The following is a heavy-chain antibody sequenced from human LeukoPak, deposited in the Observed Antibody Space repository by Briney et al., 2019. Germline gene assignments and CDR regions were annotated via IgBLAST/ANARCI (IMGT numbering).Heavy chain of an antibody. CDR2: INHSGST. CDR1: GVSFSGYY. Sequence: SETLSLTCAVYGVSFSGYYWSWIRQPPGKGLEWIGEINHSGSTNYNPSLKSRVTISVDTSKNQFSLKLSSVTAADTAVYYCARGRPYCGGDCYFSRSYDYWGQGTLVTVSS. V-gene: IGHV4-34*01. J-gene: IGHJ4*02. D-gene: IGHD2-21*02. CDR3: ARGRPYCGGDCYFSRSYDY.